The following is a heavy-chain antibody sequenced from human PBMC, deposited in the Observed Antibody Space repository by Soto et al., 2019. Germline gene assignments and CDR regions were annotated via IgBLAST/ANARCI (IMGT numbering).Heavy chain of an antibody. V-gene: IGHV1-3*01. CDR3: ARAQCSSTSCRIDSEYFQH. J-gene: IGHJ1*01. CDR2: INAGNGNT. CDR1: GYTFTSYA. D-gene: IGHD2-2*01. Sequence: GASVKVSCKASGYTFTSYAMHWVRQAPGQRLEWMGWINAGNGNTKYSQKFQGRVTITRDTSASTAYMELSSLRSEDTAVYYCARAQCSSTSCRIDSEYFQHWGQGTLVTVSS.